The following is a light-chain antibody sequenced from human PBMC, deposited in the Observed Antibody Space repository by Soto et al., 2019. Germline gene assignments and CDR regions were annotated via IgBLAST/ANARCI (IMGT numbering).Light chain of an antibody. CDR2: RDN. CDR1: SSSIGRNY. CDR3: ATWDDSLGGPV. Sequence: QSVLTQTPSVSGTPGQRVNISCYGSSSSIGRNYVYWYHQFPGTAPKLLIYRDNERPSGVPDRFSGSKSGTSASLAISGLRSGDETDYHCATWDDSLGGPVFGGGTKLTVL. V-gene: IGLV1-47*01. J-gene: IGLJ2*01.